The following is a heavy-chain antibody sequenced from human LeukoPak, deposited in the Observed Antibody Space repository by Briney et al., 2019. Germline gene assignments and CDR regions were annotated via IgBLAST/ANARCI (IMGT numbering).Heavy chain of an antibody. D-gene: IGHD2-15*01. CDR1: GGSFSGYY. Sequence: PSETLSLTCGVYGGSFSGYYWSWIRQPPGKGLEWIGEISHSGSTNYNPSLKSRVTISVDTSKNQFSLKLSSVTAADTAVYYCARGLQKYCSGGSCYSLFYRGQGTLVTVSS. V-gene: IGHV4-34*01. CDR3: ARGLQKYCSGGSCYSLFY. CDR2: ISHSGST. J-gene: IGHJ4*02.